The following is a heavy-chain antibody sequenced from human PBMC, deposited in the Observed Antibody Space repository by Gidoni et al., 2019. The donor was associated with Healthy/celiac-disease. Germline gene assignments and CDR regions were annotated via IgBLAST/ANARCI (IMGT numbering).Heavy chain of an antibody. D-gene: IGHD1-26*01. J-gene: IGHJ4*02. V-gene: IGHV1-18*01. CDR2: ISAYNGNT. CDR1: GYTFTSYG. CDR3: AREQEGVGWGGSDYTLGY. Sequence: QVQLVQSGAEVKKPGASVKVSCKASGYTFTSYGISWVRQAPGQGLEWMGWISAYNGNTNYAQKLQGRVTMTTDTSTSTAYMELRSLRSDDTAVYYCAREQEGVGWGGSDYTLGYWGQGTLVTVSS.